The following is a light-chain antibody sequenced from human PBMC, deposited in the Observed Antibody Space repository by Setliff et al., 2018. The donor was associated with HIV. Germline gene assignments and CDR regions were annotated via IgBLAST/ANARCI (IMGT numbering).Light chain of an antibody. Sequence: SALTQPASVSGSPGQSITISCTGSSSDVGGYDYVAWYQQHPGKTPELLIFDVHNRPSGVSHRFSGSKSGNTASLTISGLQAEDEADYYCSSYTASRALVFGGGTKVTV. J-gene: IGLJ3*02. CDR2: DVH. V-gene: IGLV2-14*03. CDR3: SSYTASRALV. CDR1: SSDVGGYDY.